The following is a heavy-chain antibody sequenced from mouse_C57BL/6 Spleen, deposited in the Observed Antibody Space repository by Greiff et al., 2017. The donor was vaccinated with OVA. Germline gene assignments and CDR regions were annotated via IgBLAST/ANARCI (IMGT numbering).Heavy chain of an antibody. D-gene: IGHD3-2*02. Sequence: EVMLVESGGDLVKPGGSLKLSCAASGFTFSSYGMSWVRQTPDKRLEWVATISSGGSYTYYPDSVKGRFTISRDNAKNTLYLQMSSLKSEATAMYYCARHGAQATWFAYWGKGTLVTVSA. CDR2: ISSGGSYT. CDR1: GFTFSSYG. V-gene: IGHV5-6*01. CDR3: ARHGAQATWFAY. J-gene: IGHJ3*01.